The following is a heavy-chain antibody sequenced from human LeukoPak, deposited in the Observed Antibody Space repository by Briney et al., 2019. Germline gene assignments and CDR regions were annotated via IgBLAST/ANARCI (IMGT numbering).Heavy chain of an antibody. CDR1: GFTFSSYG. D-gene: IGHD3-9*01. Sequence: GGSLRLSCAASGFTFSSYGMHWVRQAPGKGLEWVAFIRYDGSNKYYADSVKGRFTISRDNSKNTLYLQMNSLRAEDTAVYYCARCGEPSYDILTGYSRFDYWGQGTLVTVSS. CDR3: ARCGEPSYDILTGYSRFDY. CDR2: IRYDGSNK. J-gene: IGHJ4*02. V-gene: IGHV3-30*02.